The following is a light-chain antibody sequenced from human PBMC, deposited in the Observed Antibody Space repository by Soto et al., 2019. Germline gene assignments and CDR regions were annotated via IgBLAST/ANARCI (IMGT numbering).Light chain of an antibody. J-gene: IGKJ5*01. CDR2: DTS. CDR3: QHYVERSPIT. CDR1: QSLTNSF. V-gene: IGKV3-20*01. Sequence: EIVLTQSPGTLSLSPGERATLSCRASQSLTNSFIAWYQQKPGQAPRLLIYDTSSRATGIPDRFSGSGSGTDFTLTISRLEPEDFALYYCQHYVERSPITFGQGTRLEIK.